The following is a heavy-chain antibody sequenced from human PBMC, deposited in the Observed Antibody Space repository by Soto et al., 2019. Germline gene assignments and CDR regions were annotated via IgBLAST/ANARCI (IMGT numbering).Heavy chain of an antibody. V-gene: IGHV3-23*01. D-gene: IGHD5-12*01. CDR2: ISGSGSRA. CDR1: GFTFSSYA. Sequence: GGSLRLSCAASGFTFSSYAMAWVRQAPGKGLEWVSCISGSGSRAHYADSVKGRFTISRDNSKNTLYLQMNSLRVGDTAVFYYGKGADGYNYPDAFDIWGQGTMVTVSS. J-gene: IGHJ3*02. CDR3: GKGADGYNYPDAFDI.